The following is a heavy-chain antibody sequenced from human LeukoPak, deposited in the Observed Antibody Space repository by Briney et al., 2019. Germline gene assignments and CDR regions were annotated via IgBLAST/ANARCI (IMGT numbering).Heavy chain of an antibody. CDR3: ARASVAGLLSY. Sequence: SSETLSLTRAVYGGSFSGYYWSRVRQPPGKGLEWIGEINHSGSTNYNPSLKSRVSIIVDTSKKQFSLKLRSMTAADTAVYYCARASVAGLLSYWGQGTLVTVSS. J-gene: IGHJ4*02. CDR2: INHSGST. CDR1: GGSFSGYY. D-gene: IGHD6-19*01. V-gene: IGHV4-34*01.